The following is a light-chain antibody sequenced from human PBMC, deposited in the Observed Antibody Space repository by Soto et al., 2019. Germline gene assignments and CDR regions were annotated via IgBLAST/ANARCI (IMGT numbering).Light chain of an antibody. Sequence: EIVMTQSPATLSVSPGERATLSCRASQSVRSNLAWYQQKPGQAPRLLIYGASTRATGIPARFSGSGSGTEFTLTTSSLQSDDVAVYYCQQYNNWPPWTFGQGTKVVIK. CDR2: GAS. J-gene: IGKJ1*01. V-gene: IGKV3-15*01. CDR3: QQYNNWPPWT. CDR1: QSVRSN.